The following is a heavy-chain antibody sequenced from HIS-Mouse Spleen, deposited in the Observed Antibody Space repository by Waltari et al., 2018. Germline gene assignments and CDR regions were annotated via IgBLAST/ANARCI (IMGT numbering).Heavy chain of an antibody. CDR3: ARIAEGYTSGWYAFDY. V-gene: IGHV2-70*15. Sequence: QVPLRESGPALVKPTQTLTLPCTFSGFSFSTSGMLVSWIRHPPGKALEWLARIDWDDDKYYSTSLKTRLTISRDTSKNQVVLTMTNMDPLDTATYYCARIAEGYTSGWYAFDYWGQGTLVTVSS. CDR1: GFSFSTSGML. D-gene: IGHD6-19*01. J-gene: IGHJ4*02. CDR2: IDWDDDK.